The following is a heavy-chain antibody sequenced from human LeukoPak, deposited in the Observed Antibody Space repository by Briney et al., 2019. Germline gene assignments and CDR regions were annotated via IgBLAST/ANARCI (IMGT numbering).Heavy chain of an antibody. CDR1: GFTVSSNY. CDR2: IYSGGST. Sequence: GGSLRLSCAASGFTVSSNYMSWVRQAPGKGLEWVSVIYSGGSTYYADSVKGRFTISRDNSKSTLYIQMNSLRAEDTAVYYCAKKGSYGRTYYFDYWGQGTLVTVSS. J-gene: IGHJ4*02. V-gene: IGHV3-53*01. CDR3: AKKGSYGRTYYFDY. D-gene: IGHD5-18*01.